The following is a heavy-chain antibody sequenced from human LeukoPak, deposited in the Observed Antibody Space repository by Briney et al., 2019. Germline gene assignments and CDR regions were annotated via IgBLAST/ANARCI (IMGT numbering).Heavy chain of an antibody. CDR3: ARQLGYCSSTSCYADKVYY. Sequence: SETLSLTCTVSGGSIRTSNNYWGWIRQPPGKGLEWVGGIHYSGSTYYNPSLKSRVTISVDTSKNQFSLKLSYATAADTGVVYCARQLGYCSSTSCYADKVYYWGQGTLVPVSS. CDR2: IHYSGST. J-gene: IGHJ4*02. D-gene: IGHD2-2*01. V-gene: IGHV4-39*01. CDR1: GGSIRTSNNY.